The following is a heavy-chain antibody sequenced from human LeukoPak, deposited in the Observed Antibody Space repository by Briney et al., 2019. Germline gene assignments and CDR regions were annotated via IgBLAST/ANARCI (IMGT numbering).Heavy chain of an antibody. CDR1: GFTFSTYG. Sequence: GGSLRLSCATSGFTFSTYGMHWVRQAPGKGLEWVSYISGSSTSTYHADSVKGRFTISRDNAKNSLYLQMNSLRAEDTAVYYCARDVGYRSWFDPWGQGTLVIVSS. D-gene: IGHD5-18*01. V-gene: IGHV3-48*01. CDR2: ISGSSTST. CDR3: ARDVGYRSWFDP. J-gene: IGHJ5*02.